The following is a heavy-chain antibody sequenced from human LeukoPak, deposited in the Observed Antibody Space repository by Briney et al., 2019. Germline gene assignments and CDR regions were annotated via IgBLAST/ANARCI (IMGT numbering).Heavy chain of an antibody. V-gene: IGHV3-48*02. D-gene: IGHD4-17*01. CDR1: GFTFSGYA. J-gene: IGHJ4*02. CDR3: AKDASTVTRYFDY. Sequence: GGSLRLSCAASGFTFSGYAMNWVRQAPGKGLEWVSYISSTSKTIYYADSVKGRFTISRDNAKNSLYLQMNSLRDEDTAVHYCAKDASTVTRYFDYWGQGTLVTVSS. CDR2: ISSTSKTI.